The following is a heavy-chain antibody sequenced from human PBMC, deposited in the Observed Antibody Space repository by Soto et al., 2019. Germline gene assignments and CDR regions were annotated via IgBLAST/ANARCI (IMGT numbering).Heavy chain of an antibody. V-gene: IGHV3-74*01. CDR1: GFTFSSYW. CDR3: ARGGSLNWYFDL. D-gene: IGHD1-26*01. J-gene: IGHJ2*01. CDR2: INSDGSST. Sequence: EVQLVESGGGLVQPGGSLRLSCAASGFTFSSYWMHWVRQAPGKGLVWVSRINSDGSSTSYADSVKGRFTISRDNAKNTMYLQMSSLRAEDTGVYYCARGGSLNWYFDLWGRGPLVTVS.